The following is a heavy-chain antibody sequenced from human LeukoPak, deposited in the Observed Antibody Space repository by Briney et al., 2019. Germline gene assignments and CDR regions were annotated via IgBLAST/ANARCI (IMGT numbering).Heavy chain of an antibody. CDR2: IYYSGST. J-gene: IGHJ6*03. Sequence: SETLSLTCTVSGGSISDYYWNWIRQPPGKGLEWIGYIYYSGSTTYNPSLKSRVTMSVDTTKNQFSLTVRSVTAADTAVYYCARRDFCSKSNCYLRPMDVWDKGTTVTVSS. CDR3: ARRDFCSKSNCYLRPMDV. D-gene: IGHD3-3*01. CDR1: GGSISDYY. V-gene: IGHV4-59*01.